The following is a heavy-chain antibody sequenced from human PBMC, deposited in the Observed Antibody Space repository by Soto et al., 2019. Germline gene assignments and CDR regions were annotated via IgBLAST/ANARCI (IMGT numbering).Heavy chain of an antibody. D-gene: IGHD6-19*01. V-gene: IGHV1-2*02. CDR3: ARDRYSSGWYFDY. CDR2: INPNSGGT. CDR1: GYSFTDYH. Sequence: ASVKVSCKASGYSFTDYHIHWVRQAPGQGLEWMGWINPNSGGTNYAQKLQGRVTMTTDTSTSTAYMELRSLRSDDTAVYYCARDRYSSGWYFDYWGQGTLVTVS. J-gene: IGHJ4*02.